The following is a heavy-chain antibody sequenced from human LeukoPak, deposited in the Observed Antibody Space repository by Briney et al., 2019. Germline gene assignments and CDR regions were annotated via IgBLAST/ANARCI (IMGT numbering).Heavy chain of an antibody. D-gene: IGHD3-10*02. CDR2: ISTYNGNT. Sequence: ASVKVSCKTSGDTFNTSGITWVRQAPGQGLEWMGWISTYNGNTNFAQKLQGRVSMTTDTSTSTAYMELRSLRSDDTAVYYCARVVRGSAMDVWGQGTSVTVSS. J-gene: IGHJ6*02. V-gene: IGHV1-18*01. CDR1: GDTFNTSG. CDR3: ARVVRGSAMDV.